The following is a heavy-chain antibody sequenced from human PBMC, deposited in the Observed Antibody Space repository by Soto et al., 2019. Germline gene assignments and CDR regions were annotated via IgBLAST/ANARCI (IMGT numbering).Heavy chain of an antibody. V-gene: IGHV3-23*01. D-gene: IGHD3-16*01. J-gene: IGHJ4*02. Sequence: EVQLLDSGGGLVQPGGSLRLSCAASGFTFSNYAMTWVRQGPGKGLEWVSGISGSGGRSYYADSVKGRFTISRDNSKSTLYLQMNSLRAEDTAVYYCAKAYFVWSSEQPYYFDYWGQGTRVTVSS. CDR3: AKAYFVWSSEQPYYFDY. CDR2: ISGSGGRS. CDR1: GFTFSNYA.